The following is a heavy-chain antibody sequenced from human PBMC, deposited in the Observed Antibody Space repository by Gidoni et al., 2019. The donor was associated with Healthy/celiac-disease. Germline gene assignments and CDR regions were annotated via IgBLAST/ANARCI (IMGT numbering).Heavy chain of an antibody. J-gene: IGHJ2*01. D-gene: IGHD5-12*01. CDR2: INHSGST. CDR1: GGSFSGYY. Sequence: QQWGAGLLKPSETLSLTCAVYGGSFSGYYWSWIRQPPGKGLEWIGEINHSGSTNYNPSLKSRVTISVDTSKNQFSLKLSSVTAADTAVYYCARRLAPRRDGYNGYFDLWGRGTLVTVSS. V-gene: IGHV4-34*01. CDR3: ARRLAPRRDGYNGYFDL.